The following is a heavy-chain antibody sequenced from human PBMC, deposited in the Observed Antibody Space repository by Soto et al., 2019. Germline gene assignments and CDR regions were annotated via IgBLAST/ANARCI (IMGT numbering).Heavy chain of an antibody. CDR2: ISGSGSTT. CDR1: GFSFNNHA. Sequence: VQLLKSGGGLVQPGGSLRLSCAASGFSFNNHAMTWVRQAPGKGLEWVSGISGSGSTTHYADSVKGRFTISRDNSKDTLYLQMNSLRPEDTAVYYCAKDRLMLTMVVVGAFDFWGLGTMVTVSS. CDR3: AKDRLMLTMVVVGAFDF. D-gene: IGHD3-22*01. V-gene: IGHV3-23*01. J-gene: IGHJ3*01.